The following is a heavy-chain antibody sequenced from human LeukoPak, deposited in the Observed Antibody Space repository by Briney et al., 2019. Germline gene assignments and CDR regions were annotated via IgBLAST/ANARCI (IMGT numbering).Heavy chain of an antibody. Sequence: ASVKVSCKASGYTFTSYGISWVRQAPGQGLEWMGWISAYNGNTNYAQKLQGRVTITADESTSTAYMELSSLRSEDTAVYYCARKTPIITGSGSYAADYYYYGMDVWGQGTTVTVSS. CDR1: GYTFTSYG. CDR3: ARKTPIITGSGSYAADYYYYGMDV. CDR2: ISAYNGNT. J-gene: IGHJ6*02. D-gene: IGHD3-10*01. V-gene: IGHV1-18*01.